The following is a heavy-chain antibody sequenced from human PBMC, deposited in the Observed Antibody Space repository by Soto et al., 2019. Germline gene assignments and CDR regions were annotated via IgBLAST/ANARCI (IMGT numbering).Heavy chain of an antibody. J-gene: IGHJ6*02. CDR2: ITSSSGTI. CDR1: GFTFTTYS. Sequence: EVQLVESGGGLVQPGGSLRLSCAASGFTFTTYSMSWFRQAPGKGLEWVSYITSSSGTIYYADSAKGRFTISRDNAKNSLYRQMNSRRDEDTAVYYCVRGNIAYSCINTRPCGMDVWGQGTTVTVSS. D-gene: IGHD6-13*01. CDR3: VRGNIAYSCINTRPCGMDV. V-gene: IGHV3-48*02.